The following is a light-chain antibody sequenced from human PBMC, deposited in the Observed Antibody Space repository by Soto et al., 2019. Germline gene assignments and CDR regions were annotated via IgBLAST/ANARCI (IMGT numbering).Light chain of an antibody. CDR3: QHYNNWPALYT. V-gene: IGKV3-15*01. CDR1: QSVSSN. CDR2: GAS. J-gene: IGKJ2*01. Sequence: EIVMTQSPATLSVSPGERATLSCRASQSVSSNLDWYQQKPGQAPRLLIYGASTRATGIPARFSGSGSGTEFTLTISSRQSEDFAVYYCQHYNNWPALYTFGQGTKLEIK.